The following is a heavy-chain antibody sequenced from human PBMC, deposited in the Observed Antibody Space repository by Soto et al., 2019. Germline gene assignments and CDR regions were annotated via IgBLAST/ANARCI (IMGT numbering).Heavy chain of an antibody. CDR2: IYGSGRGI. CDR1: GLPHSTSA. Sequence: PXCSMRLSGTASGLPHSTSAMIWVLQAPGKGLECVSGIYGSGRGIEYADSVKGRFTISRDNSKNTVYLQMTDLRADETAVYYCARDCIYNGGLWLMDSWAQGTHVTVSS. J-gene: IGHJ4*02. D-gene: IGHD3-16*01. V-gene: IGHV3-23*05. CDR3: ARDCIYNGGLWLMDS.